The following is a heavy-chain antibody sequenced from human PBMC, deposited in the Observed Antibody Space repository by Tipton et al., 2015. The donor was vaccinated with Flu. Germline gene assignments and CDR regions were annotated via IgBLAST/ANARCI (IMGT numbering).Heavy chain of an antibody. CDR2: MYFGGRT. V-gene: IGHV4-39*01. J-gene: IGHJ5*02. D-gene: IGHD5-12*01. Sequence: TLSLTCSVSGGSINSGDYYWAWVRQPPGKGLEWIAAMYFGGRTFYNPSLKSRVTISGDTSKSQFSLRLKSVTAADTAVYYCARQALVLDLATYKWFDPWGQGSLVTVS. CDR3: ARQALVLDLATYKWFDP. CDR1: GGSINSGDYY.